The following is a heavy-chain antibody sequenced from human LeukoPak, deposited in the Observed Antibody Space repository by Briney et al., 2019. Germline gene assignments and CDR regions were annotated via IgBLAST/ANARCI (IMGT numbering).Heavy chain of an antibody. Sequence: ASVTVSCKASGYTFTGYYMHWVRQAPGQGLEWMGWINPNRGGTNYAQKFQGRVTMTRDTSISTAYMELSRLRSDDTAVYYCARVTGLTQQLGDWNYYYYMDVWGKGTTVTISS. CDR2: INPNRGGT. CDR1: GYTFTGYY. D-gene: IGHD6-13*01. J-gene: IGHJ6*03. CDR3: ARVTGLTQQLGDWNYYYYMDV. V-gene: IGHV1-2*02.